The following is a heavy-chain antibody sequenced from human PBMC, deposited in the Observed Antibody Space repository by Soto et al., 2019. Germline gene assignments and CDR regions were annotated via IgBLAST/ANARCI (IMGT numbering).Heavy chain of an antibody. CDR2: IIPIFGTA. V-gene: IGHV1-69*13. J-gene: IGHJ6*02. D-gene: IGHD2-2*01. Sequence: ASVKVSCKASGGTFSSYAISWVRQAPGQGLEWMGGIIPIFGTANYAQKFKGRVTITADESTSTAYMELSSLRSEDTAVYYCARDGRGYCSSTSCLNYGMDVWGQGTTVTVSS. CDR1: GGTFSSYA. CDR3: ARDGRGYCSSTSCLNYGMDV.